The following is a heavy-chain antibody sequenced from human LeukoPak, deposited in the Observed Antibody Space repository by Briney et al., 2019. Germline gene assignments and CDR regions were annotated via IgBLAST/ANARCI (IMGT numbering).Heavy chain of an antibody. J-gene: IGHJ3*02. CDR1: GFTFSSYW. CDR2: INTDGSGT. Sequence: GGSLRLSCAASGFTFSSYWMHWVRQAPGKGLVWVSRINTDGSGTSYADSVKGRFTISRDNSKNTLYLQMNSLRAEDTAVYYCAKDRLHRGLYSSSWYQPGAFDIWGQGTMVTVSS. CDR3: AKDRLHRGLYSSSWYQPGAFDI. D-gene: IGHD6-13*01. V-gene: IGHV3-74*01.